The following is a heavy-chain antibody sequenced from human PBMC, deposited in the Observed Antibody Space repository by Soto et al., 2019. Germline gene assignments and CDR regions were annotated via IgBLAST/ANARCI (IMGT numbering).Heavy chain of an antibody. CDR1: GFTFTNYT. CDR2: ISYDEIDK. J-gene: IGHJ4*02. D-gene: IGHD3-10*01. CDR3: AGRSGSSDY. V-gene: IGHV3-30*04. Sequence: LRLSCAAAGFTFTNYTMHWVRQAPGKGLEWVALISYDEIDKYYADAVKGRFTISRDNSKNTLYLQMDSLRAEDTAVYYCAGRSGSSDYWGRRTLLTSPQ.